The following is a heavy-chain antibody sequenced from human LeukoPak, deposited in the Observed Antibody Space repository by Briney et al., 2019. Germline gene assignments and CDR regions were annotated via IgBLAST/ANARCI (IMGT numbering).Heavy chain of an antibody. CDR1: AGSIRNKNFY. CDR2: IYYSGST. J-gene: IGHJ3*02. D-gene: IGHD3-3*01. V-gene: IGHV4-39*02. Sequence: SETLSLTCTVSAGSIRNKNFYWGWIRQPPGKGLEWLGSIYYSGSTYYNPSLKSPVTISVDTSNNQFSLRLNSVTAADTAVYYCARDLSPTYYDFWSDSPSDAFDIWSQGTMVTISS. CDR3: ARDLSPTYYDFWSDSPSDAFDI.